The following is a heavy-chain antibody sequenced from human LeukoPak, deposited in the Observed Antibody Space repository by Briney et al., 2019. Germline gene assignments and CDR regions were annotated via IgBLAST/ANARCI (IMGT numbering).Heavy chain of an antibody. CDR1: GGSISSYY. V-gene: IGHV4-59*01. D-gene: IGHD2-15*01. CDR3: ARVMYCSGGSCSRVRAFDI. J-gene: IGHJ3*02. CDR2: IYYSGST. Sequence: PSEALSLTCTVSGGSISSYYWSWIRQPPGKGLEWIGYIYYSGSTNYNPSLKSRVTISVDTSKNQFSLKLSSVTAADTAVYYCARVMYCSGGSCSRVRAFDIWDQGTMVTVSS.